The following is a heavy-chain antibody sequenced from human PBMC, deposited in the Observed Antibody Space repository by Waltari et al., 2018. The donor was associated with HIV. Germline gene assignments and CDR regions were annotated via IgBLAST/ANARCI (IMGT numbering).Heavy chain of an antibody. V-gene: IGHV3-7*01. CDR1: GFTFDNYW. J-gene: IGHJ4*02. CDR2: RKFDGDEK. D-gene: IGHD3-10*01. Sequence: EVRLVESGGGLVQPGGSLRLSCVASGFTFDNYWMSWVRQAPGKGLEWVANRKFDGDEKNYVDSVKGRFTISRDDGKNSLYLQMNRLRAEDTAVYYCTRLNYHFDFWGRGTLVAVSS. CDR3: TRLNYHFDF.